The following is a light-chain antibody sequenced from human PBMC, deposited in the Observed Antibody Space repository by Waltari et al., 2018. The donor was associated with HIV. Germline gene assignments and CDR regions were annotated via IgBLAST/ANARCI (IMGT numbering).Light chain of an antibody. CDR1: SSDVGSYNL. CDR3: CSYAGSSTPVV. CDR2: EVS. Sequence: QSALTQPASVSGSPGQSITISCTGTSSDVGSYNLVSWYQQHPGKAPKLMIYEVSKRPSGVSNRFSGSKSGNTASLTSSGLQAADEADYYCCSYAGSSTPVVFGGGTNLTVL. V-gene: IGLV2-23*02. J-gene: IGLJ2*01.